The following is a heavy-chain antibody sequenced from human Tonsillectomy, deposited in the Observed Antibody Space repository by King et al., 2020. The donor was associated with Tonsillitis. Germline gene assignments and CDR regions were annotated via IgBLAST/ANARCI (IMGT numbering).Heavy chain of an antibody. J-gene: IGHJ4*02. V-gene: IGHV1-18*04. D-gene: IGHD3-22*01. CDR2: ISAYNGNK. CDR3: ARDFSYYDSISYYYNVSDY. Sequence: QLVQSGAEVKKPGASVKVSCKASGYTFTNYGISWVRQAPGQGLEWMGWISAYNGNKNYAQKLQGRVTMTTDTSTSTAYMELRSLRSDDTAVYYCARDFSYYDSISYYYNVSDYWGQGTLVTVSS. CDR1: GYTFTNYG.